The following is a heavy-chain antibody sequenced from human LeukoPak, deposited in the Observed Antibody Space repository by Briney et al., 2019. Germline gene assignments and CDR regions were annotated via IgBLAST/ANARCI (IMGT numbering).Heavy chain of an antibody. D-gene: IGHD3-16*02. J-gene: IGHJ4*02. CDR2: INAGNGNT. V-gene: IGHV1-3*01. CDR3: ARALRLGELSANFDY. CDR1: GYTFISYA. Sequence: ASVKVSCKASGYTFISYAMHWVRRAPGQRLEWMGWINAGNGNTKYSQKFQGRVTITRDTSASTAYMELSSLRSEDTAVYYCARALRLGELSANFDYWGQGTLVTVSS.